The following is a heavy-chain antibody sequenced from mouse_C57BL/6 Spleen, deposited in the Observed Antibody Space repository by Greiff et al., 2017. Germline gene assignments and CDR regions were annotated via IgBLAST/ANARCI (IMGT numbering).Heavy chain of an antibody. V-gene: IGHV1-19*01. Sequence: EVQLQQSGPVLVKPGASVKMSCKASGYTFTDYYMNWVKQSHGKSLEWIGVINPYNGGTSYNQKFKGKATLTVDKSSSTAYMELNSLTSEDSAVYYCARSDSSGSSWFADWGQGTLVTVSA. CDR2: INPYNGGT. D-gene: IGHD3-2*02. CDR1: GYTFTDYY. J-gene: IGHJ3*01. CDR3: ARSDSSGSSWFAD.